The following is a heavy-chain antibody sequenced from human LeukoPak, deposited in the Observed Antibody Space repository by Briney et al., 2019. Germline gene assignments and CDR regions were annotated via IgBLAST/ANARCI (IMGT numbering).Heavy chain of an antibody. V-gene: IGHV1-18*01. CDR3: ARDLRTGTTYGPYY. CDR1: GYTFTSYG. CDR2: ISAYNGNT. D-gene: IGHD1-1*01. Sequence: VASVKVSCKASGYTFTSYGISWVRQAPGQGLEWMGWISAYNGNTNYAQKLQGRVTMTTDTSTSTAYMELRSLRSDDTAVYYCARDLRTGTTYGPYYWGQGTLVTVSS. J-gene: IGHJ4*02.